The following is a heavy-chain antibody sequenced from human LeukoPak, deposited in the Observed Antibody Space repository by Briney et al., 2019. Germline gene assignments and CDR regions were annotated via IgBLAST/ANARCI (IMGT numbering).Heavy chain of an antibody. V-gene: IGHV3-30*02. Sequence: PGGSQRLSCAASGFTFSSYAMHWVRQAPGKGLDWVAFIRYGGSNTYYAQSVKGRFTISRDNSKNTLYLQMNSLRAEDTAVYYCARDYQDFFKLTMIVVAYGMDVWGQGPTVTVSS. D-gene: IGHD3-22*01. CDR2: IRYGGSNT. CDR3: ARDYQDFFKLTMIVVAYGMDV. CDR1: GFTFSSYA. J-gene: IGHJ6*02.